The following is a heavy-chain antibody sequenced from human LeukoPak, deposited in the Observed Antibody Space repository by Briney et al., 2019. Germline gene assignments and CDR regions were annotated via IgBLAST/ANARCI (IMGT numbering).Heavy chain of an antibody. Sequence: SVKVSCKASGGTFSSYAISWVRQAPGQGLEWMGGIIPIFGIANYAQKFQGRVTITADESTSTAYMELSSLRSEDTAVYYCARGHLWSGYYVGMGYFDYWGQGTLVTVSS. CDR2: IIPIFGIA. V-gene: IGHV1-69*13. CDR3: ARGHLWSGYYVGMGYFDY. CDR1: GGTFSSYA. J-gene: IGHJ4*02. D-gene: IGHD3-3*02.